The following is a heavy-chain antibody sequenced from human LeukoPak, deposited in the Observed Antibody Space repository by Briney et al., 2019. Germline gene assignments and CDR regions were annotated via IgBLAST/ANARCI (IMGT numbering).Heavy chain of an antibody. J-gene: IGHJ4*02. V-gene: IGHV3-20*01. D-gene: IGHD1-26*01. Sequence: PGGSMRLSCAASGFTFDEYGMSWVHQAPGKGLEWVSGINWNGGSTGYADSVKGRFTISRDNAKNSLYLQMNSLRAEDTALYHCARMVVGATTNYFDYWGQGTLVTVSS. CDR2: INWNGGST. CDR1: GFTFDEYG. CDR3: ARMVVGATTNYFDY.